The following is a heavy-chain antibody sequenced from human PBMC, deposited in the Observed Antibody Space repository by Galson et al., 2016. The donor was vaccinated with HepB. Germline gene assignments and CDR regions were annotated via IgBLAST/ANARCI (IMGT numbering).Heavy chain of an antibody. J-gene: IGHJ6*02. CDR2: IDPSDSYT. Sequence: QSGAEVKKPGESLRISCKGSGYSFNTYWISWVRQMPGKGLEWMGRIDPSDSYTTYSPSFQGHVAISADKSTSTAYLQWNSLKTSDAAMYYCASQAEMATIHNVYNIGLDVWGQGTTVTGSS. V-gene: IGHV5-10-1*01. D-gene: IGHD5-24*01. CDR1: GYSFNTYW. CDR3: ASQAEMATIHNVYNIGLDV.